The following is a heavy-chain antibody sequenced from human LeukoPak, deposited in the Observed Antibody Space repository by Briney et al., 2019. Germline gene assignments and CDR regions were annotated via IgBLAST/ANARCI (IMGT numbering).Heavy chain of an antibody. J-gene: IGHJ6*02. CDR2: IIPILGIA. CDR3: AREMAAAGLNYYYGMDV. Sequence: SVKVSCKVSGYTLTELSMHWVRQAPGQGLEWMGRIIPILGIANYAQKFQGRVTITADKSTSTAYMELSSLRSEDTAVYYCAREMAAAGLNYYYGMDVWGQGTTVTVSS. D-gene: IGHD6-13*01. V-gene: IGHV1-69*04. CDR1: GYTLTELS.